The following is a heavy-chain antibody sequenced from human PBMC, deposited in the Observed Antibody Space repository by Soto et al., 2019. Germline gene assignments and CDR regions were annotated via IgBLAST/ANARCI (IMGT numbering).Heavy chain of an antibody. Sequence: SETLSLTCAVYVGSFSGYYWSWIRQPPGKGLEWIGEINHSGRTNYNPSLKSRVTISVDTSMNQFSLKLSSVTAADTAVYYCARENYDILTGYQIYGMDVWGQGTTVTVSS. CDR1: VGSFSGYY. D-gene: IGHD3-9*01. CDR2: INHSGRT. CDR3: ARENYDILTGYQIYGMDV. J-gene: IGHJ6*02. V-gene: IGHV4-34*01.